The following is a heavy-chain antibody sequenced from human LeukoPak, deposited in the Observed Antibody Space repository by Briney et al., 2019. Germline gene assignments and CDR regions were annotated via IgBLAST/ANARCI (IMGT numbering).Heavy chain of an antibody. CDR3: AREGTGYGDHYFDL. Sequence: GGSLRLSCAASGFTVSSNYMRWVRQAPGKGLQWVSVIYSAGNIYYADSVKGRFTISRDNSKNTVFLQMSSLRAEDTAVYYCAREGTGYGDHYFDLWGQGTLVSVSS. CDR1: GFTVSSNY. V-gene: IGHV3-53*01. J-gene: IGHJ4*02. CDR2: IYSAGNI. D-gene: IGHD4-17*01.